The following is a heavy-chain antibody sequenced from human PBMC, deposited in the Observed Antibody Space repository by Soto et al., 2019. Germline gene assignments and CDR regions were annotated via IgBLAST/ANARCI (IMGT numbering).Heavy chain of an antibody. J-gene: IGHJ4*02. D-gene: IGHD1-26*01. CDR2: IGPESGAT. CDR3: GKGRSGQIVVFY. Sequence: ASVKVSCKTSGYTFTGHYIHWVRQAPEQGPEWMGEIGPESGATRYAQKFRGRVTMTRDTSITTVYMELNNLSPDDTAVYYCGKGRSGQIVVFYWGQGTPVTVSS. V-gene: IGHV1-2*02. CDR1: GYTFTGHY.